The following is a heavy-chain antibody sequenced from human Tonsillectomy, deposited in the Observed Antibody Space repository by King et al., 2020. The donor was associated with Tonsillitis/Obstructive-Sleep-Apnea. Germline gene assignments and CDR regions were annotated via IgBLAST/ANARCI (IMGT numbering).Heavy chain of an antibody. V-gene: IGHV3-33*01. D-gene: IGHD4-17*01. Sequence: VQLVESGGGVVQPGRSLRLSCAASGFTFSSYGMHWVRQAPGKGLEWVAVIWYDGSNKYYADSVKGRFTISRDNSKNTLYLQMNSLRAEDTAVYYCAREDDYGDYVFDYWGQGTLVTVSS. CDR3: AREDDYGDYVFDY. CDR1: GFTFSSYG. CDR2: IWYDGSNK. J-gene: IGHJ4*02.